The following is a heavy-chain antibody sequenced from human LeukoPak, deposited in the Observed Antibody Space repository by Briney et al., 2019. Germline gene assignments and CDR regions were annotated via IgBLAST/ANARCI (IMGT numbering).Heavy chain of an antibody. Sequence: GRSLRLSCAASGFTFSSYGMHWVRQAPGKGLEWVAVIWYDGSNKYYADSVKGRSTISRDNSKNTLYLQMNSLSAEDTAVYYCARDSYSNYVDYWGQGTLVTVSS. CDR1: GFTFSSYG. V-gene: IGHV3-33*01. CDR2: IWYDGSNK. CDR3: ARDSYSNYVDY. J-gene: IGHJ4*02. D-gene: IGHD4-11*01.